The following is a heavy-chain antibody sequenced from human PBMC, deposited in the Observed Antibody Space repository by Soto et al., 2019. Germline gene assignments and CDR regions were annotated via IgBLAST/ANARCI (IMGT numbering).Heavy chain of an antibody. CDR2: VSAYNGNT. D-gene: IGHD6-13*01. J-gene: IGHJ6*02. V-gene: IGHV1-18*01. CDR3: ARLRDSSNLGYYYYYGMDV. CDR1: GYTFTSYG. Sequence: ASVKVSCKASGYTFTSYGISWVRQASGQGLEWMGWVSAYNGNTNYAQKFQGRVTITADESTSTAYMELSSLRSEDTAVYYCARLRDSSNLGYYYYYGMDVWGQGTTVTVSS.